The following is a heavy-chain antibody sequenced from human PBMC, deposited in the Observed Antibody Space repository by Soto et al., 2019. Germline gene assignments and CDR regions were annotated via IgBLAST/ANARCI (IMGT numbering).Heavy chain of an antibody. Sequence: VASVKVSCKASGYTFTSYAMHWVRQAPGQRLEWMGWINAGNGNTKYSQKFQGRVTITRDTSASTAYMELSSLRSEDTAVYYCARVDSSGWYYFDYWGQGTLVTVPQ. J-gene: IGHJ4*02. V-gene: IGHV1-3*01. CDR3: ARVDSSGWYYFDY. CDR2: INAGNGNT. D-gene: IGHD6-19*01. CDR1: GYTFTSYA.